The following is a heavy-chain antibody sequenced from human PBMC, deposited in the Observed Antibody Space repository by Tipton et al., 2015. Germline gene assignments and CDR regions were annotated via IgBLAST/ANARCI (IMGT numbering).Heavy chain of an antibody. Sequence: SLRLSCAASGFTFRRFVMSWVRQAPGKGLEWVSGLRGDDSSTYYADSVKGRFTISRDNSKDTLYLQMTSLRAEDTAVYYCAKEGWSVAVAGTYLDSWGQGTLVTVSS. CDR2: LRGDDSST. J-gene: IGHJ5*01. CDR3: AKEGWSVAVAGTYLDS. D-gene: IGHD6-19*01. V-gene: IGHV3-23*01. CDR1: GFTFRRFV.